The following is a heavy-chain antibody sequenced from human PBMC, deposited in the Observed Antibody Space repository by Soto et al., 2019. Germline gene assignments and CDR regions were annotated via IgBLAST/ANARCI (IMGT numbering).Heavy chain of an antibody. Sequence: QVPLQESGPGLVKPSQTLSLTCNVSGGSISGGRYYWNWIRQHPGKGLEWIGNIYDNGITYYNPSIKSRVIISEDTSKNQFSLRLSSVTAADTAVYYCPRDRGFGMDVWGQGTTVTVSS. J-gene: IGHJ6*02. CDR1: GGSISGGRYY. V-gene: IGHV4-31*03. CDR2: IYDNGIT. CDR3: PRDRGFGMDV.